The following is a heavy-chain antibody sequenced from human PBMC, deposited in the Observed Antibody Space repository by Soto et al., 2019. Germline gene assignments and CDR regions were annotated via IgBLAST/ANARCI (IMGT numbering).Heavy chain of an antibody. D-gene: IGHD3-3*01. CDR2: ISGSGGST. CDR3: AKDSQGAYYDFWSGYSYHYYGMDV. J-gene: IGHJ6*02. CDR1: GFTFSSHA. V-gene: IGHV3-23*01. Sequence: PGGSLRLSCAASGFTFSSHAMSWVCQAQGKGLEWVSAISGSGGSTYYADSVKGRFTISRDNSKNTLYLQMNSLRAEDTAVYYCAKDSQGAYYDFWSGYSYHYYGMDVWGQGTTVTVSS.